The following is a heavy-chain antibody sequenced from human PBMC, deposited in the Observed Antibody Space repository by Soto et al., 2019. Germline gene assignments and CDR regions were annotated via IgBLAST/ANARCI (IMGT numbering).Heavy chain of an antibody. D-gene: IGHD2-2*01. CDR2: VSKSDCT. J-gene: IGHJ4*02. Sequence: PGGSLRLSCEVSGFNFNNYGINWVRQAPGKGLEWVSSVSKSDCTYYSDSVKGRFTISRDNSKNSVSLQMNTLRAEDTAVYYCAREDSIIIPAVSDFWGQGTLVTVSS. CDR1: GFNFNNYG. CDR3: AREDSIIIPAVSDF. V-gene: IGHV3-21*01.